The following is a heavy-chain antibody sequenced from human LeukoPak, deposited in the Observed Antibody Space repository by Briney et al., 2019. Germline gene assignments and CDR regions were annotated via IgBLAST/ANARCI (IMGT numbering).Heavy chain of an antibody. CDR2: ISSSSGYI. J-gene: IGHJ6*03. CDR1: GFTFSSYS. Sequence: GGSLRLSCAASGFTFSSYSMNWVRQAPGKGLERVSSISSSSGYIYYADSVKGRFTISRDNAKNSLYLQMNSLRAEDTAVYYCASGLGYCSSTSCYEPPYYYYMDVWGKGTTVTISS. CDR3: ASGLGYCSSTSCYEPPYYYYMDV. V-gene: IGHV3-21*01. D-gene: IGHD2-2*01.